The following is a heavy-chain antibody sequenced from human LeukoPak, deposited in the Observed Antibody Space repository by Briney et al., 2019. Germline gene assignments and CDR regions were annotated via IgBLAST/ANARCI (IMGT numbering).Heavy chain of an antibody. D-gene: IGHD5-18*01. J-gene: IGHJ5*02. CDR3: AKDRYSSGNRWFDP. CDR2: ISFDGSDE. CDR1: GFTFSSYG. V-gene: IGHV3-30*18. Sequence: GGSLRLSCAASGFTFSSYGMHWVRQAPGKGLEWVAVISFDGSDEYYADSVKGRFTISRDNSKNTLYLQMNSLREEDTAVYYCAKDRYSSGNRWFDPWGQGTLVTVSS.